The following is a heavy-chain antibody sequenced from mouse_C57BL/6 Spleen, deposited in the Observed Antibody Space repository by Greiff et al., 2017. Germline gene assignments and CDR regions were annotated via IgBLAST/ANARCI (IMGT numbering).Heavy chain of an antibody. V-gene: IGHV5-17*01. D-gene: IGHD4-1*01. Sequence: DVKLVESGGGLVKPGGSLKLSCAASGFTFSDYGMHWVRQAPEKGLEWVAYISSGSSTIYYADTVKGRFTISRDNAKNTLFLQMTSLRSEDTAMYYCARRLGYYAMDYWGQGTSVTVSS. J-gene: IGHJ4*01. CDR2: ISSGSSTI. CDR3: ARRLGYYAMDY. CDR1: GFTFSDYG.